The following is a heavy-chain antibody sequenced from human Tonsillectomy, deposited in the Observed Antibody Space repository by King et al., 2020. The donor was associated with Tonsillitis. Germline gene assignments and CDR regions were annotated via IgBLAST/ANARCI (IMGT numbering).Heavy chain of an antibody. D-gene: IGHD3-16*01. CDR3: AVFRRTWGY. V-gene: IGHV3-72*01. J-gene: IGHJ4*02. CDR2: SKNKIKGYTT. Sequence: QLVQSGGGLVQPQRSLRLSCTASGFTFSDHDMDWVRQAPGKGLEWVGRSKNKIKGYTTEYAASVKGRFTISRDASMNSLYLQLNSLKTEDTAVYYCAVFRRTWGYWGQGTLVTVSS. CDR1: GFTFSDHD.